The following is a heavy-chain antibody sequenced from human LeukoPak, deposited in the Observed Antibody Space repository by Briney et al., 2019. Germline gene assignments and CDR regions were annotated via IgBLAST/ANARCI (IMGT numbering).Heavy chain of an antibody. CDR3: ARDHGYIY. D-gene: IGHD5-24*01. V-gene: IGHV3-7*01. CDR2: IKEDGREK. CDR1: GFTFSNYW. J-gene: IGHJ4*02. Sequence: AGGSLRLSCAASGFTFSNYWMSWVRQAPGKGLEWVANIKEDGREKYYVASVKGRFTSARDNAKNSLYLQMNSLRAEDTAVYYCARDHGYIYWGQGTLVTVSS.